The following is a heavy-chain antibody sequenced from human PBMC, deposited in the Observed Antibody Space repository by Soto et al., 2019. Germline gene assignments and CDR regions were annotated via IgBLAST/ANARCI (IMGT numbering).Heavy chain of an antibody. J-gene: IGHJ6*02. CDR3: ATLGYCISTSGLPKRQGYYYGMDG. Sequence: GESLKISCKGSGYSFTSYWIGWVRQMPGKGLEWMGIIYPGDSDTRYSPSFQGQVTISADKSISTAYLQWSSLKASDTAMYYCATLGYCISTSGLPKRQGYYYGMDGWGQRTTVTVSS. D-gene: IGHD2-2*01. CDR2: IYPGDSDT. CDR1: GYSFTSYW. V-gene: IGHV5-51*01.